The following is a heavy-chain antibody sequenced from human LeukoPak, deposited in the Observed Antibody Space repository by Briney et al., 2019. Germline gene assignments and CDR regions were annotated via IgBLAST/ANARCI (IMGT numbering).Heavy chain of an antibody. D-gene: IGHD2-15*01. CDR3: AKGIGYHYGMDV. J-gene: IGHJ6*02. CDR1: GFTFDDYT. CDR2: ISWDGGST. V-gene: IGHV3-43*01. Sequence: PGGSLRLSCAASGFTFDDYTMHWVRQAPGKGLEWVSLISWDGGSTYYADSVKGRFTISRDNSKNSLYLQMNSLRTEDTALYYCAKGIGYHYGMDVWGQGTTVTVSS.